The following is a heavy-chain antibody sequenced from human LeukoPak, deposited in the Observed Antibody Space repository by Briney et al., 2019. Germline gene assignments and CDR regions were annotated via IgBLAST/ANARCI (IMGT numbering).Heavy chain of an antibody. V-gene: IGHV4-59*01. J-gene: IGHJ5*02. CDR3: ARPVGSWNRRWFDP. CDR2: IYYSGST. Sequence: PSETLSLTCTVSGGSISSYYWSWIRQPAGKGLEWIGYIYYSGSTNYNPSLKSRVTISVDTSKNQFSLKLSSVTAADTAVYYCARPVGSWNRRWFDPWGQGTLVTVSS. CDR1: GGSISSYY. D-gene: IGHD1-1*01.